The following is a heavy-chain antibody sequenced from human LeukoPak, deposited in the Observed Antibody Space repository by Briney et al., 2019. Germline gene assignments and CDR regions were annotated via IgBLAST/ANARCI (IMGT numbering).Heavy chain of an antibody. Sequence: GESLKISCKGSGYSFTNYWIGWVRQMPGKGLEWMGIIYPDDSDTRYSPSFLGQVTISADKSISTAYLQWSSLKASDTATYYCARSYQVMTPFDSWGLGTLVTVSS. CDR3: ARSYQVMTPFDS. CDR1: GYSFTNYW. CDR2: IYPDDSDT. V-gene: IGHV5-51*01. J-gene: IGHJ4*02. D-gene: IGHD2-15*01.